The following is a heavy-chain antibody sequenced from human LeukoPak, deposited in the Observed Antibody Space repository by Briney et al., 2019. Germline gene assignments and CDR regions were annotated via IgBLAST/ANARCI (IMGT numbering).Heavy chain of an antibody. CDR2: INHSGST. CDR3: ARGRGVNYLGAVTPKLGYFDY. D-gene: IGHD4-11*01. J-gene: IGHJ4*02. V-gene: IGHV4-34*01. CDR1: GGSFSGYY. Sequence: PSETLSLTCAVYGGSFSGYYWSWIRQPPGKGLEWIGEINHSGSTNYNPSLKSRVTISVDTSKNQFSLKLSSVTAAGTAVYYCARGRGVNYLGAVTPKLGYFDYWGQGTLVTASS.